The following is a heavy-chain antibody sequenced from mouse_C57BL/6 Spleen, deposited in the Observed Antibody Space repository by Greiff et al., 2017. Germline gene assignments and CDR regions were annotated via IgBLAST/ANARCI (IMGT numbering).Heavy chain of an antibody. J-gene: IGHJ1*03. CDR3: ARPPITTVVATRYFDV. V-gene: IGHV5-17*01. Sequence: EVKLVESGGGLVKPGGSLKLSCAASGFTFSDYGMHWVRQAPEKGLEWVAYISSGSSTIYYADTVKGRFTISRDNAKNTLFLQMTSLRSEDTAVYYRARPPITTVVATRYFDVWGTGTTVTVSS. CDR2: ISSGSSTI. CDR1: GFTFSDYG. D-gene: IGHD1-1*01.